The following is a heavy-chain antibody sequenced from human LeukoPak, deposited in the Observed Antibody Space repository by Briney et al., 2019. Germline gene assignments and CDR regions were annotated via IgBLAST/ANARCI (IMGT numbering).Heavy chain of an antibody. CDR3: AKNLHDCGDYPALDY. CDR1: GFTFSSSA. D-gene: IGHD4-17*01. CDR2: ISGSGDRT. J-gene: IGHJ4*02. V-gene: IGHV3-23*01. Sequence: GGSLRLSCAASGFTFSSSAMSWVRQAPGKGLEWVSSISGSGDRTYYADSVKGRVTISRDNSKNTLYLQMNSLRAEDTAVYYCAKNLHDCGDYPALDYWGQGTLVTVSS.